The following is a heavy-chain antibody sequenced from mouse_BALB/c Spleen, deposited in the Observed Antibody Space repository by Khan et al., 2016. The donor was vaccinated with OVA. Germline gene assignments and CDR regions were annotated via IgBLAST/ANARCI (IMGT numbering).Heavy chain of an antibody. V-gene: IGHV5-17*02. CDR3: ARSYGYYFDY. J-gene: IGHJ2*01. D-gene: IGHD1-2*01. CDR1: GFTFSSFG. Sequence: EVELVESGGGLVQPGGSRKFSCAASGFTFSSFGMHWVRQAPEKGLEWVAYISSGSSTIYYADTVKGRFTISRDNPKNTLFLQMTSLRSEDTAMYYCARSYGYYFDYWGQGTTLTVSS. CDR2: ISSGSSTI.